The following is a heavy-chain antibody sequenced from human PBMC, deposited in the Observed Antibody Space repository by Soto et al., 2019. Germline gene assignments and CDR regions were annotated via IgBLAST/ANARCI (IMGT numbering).Heavy chain of an antibody. Sequence: VASVKVSCKASGGTFSSYAISWVRQAPGQGLEWMGGIIPIFGTANYAQKFQGRVTITADESTSTAYMELSSLRSEDTAVYYCARAPHLLWFGELKWFDPWGQGTLVTVSS. D-gene: IGHD3-10*01. CDR3: ARAPHLLWFGELKWFDP. J-gene: IGHJ5*02. CDR1: GGTFSSYA. CDR2: IIPIFGTA. V-gene: IGHV1-69*13.